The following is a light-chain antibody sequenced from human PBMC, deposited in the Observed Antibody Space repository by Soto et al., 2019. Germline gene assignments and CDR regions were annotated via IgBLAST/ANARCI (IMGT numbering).Light chain of an antibody. Sequence: DIQMTQSPSSLSASVGDRVTITCQASQDISNYLNWYQQKPGKAPKLLIYDASNLKTGVRSRFSGSGSGTDFSFTISSLQPEDIATYYCQQYDNLPPYTFGQGTKLEIK. CDR1: QDISNY. J-gene: IGKJ2*01. V-gene: IGKV1-33*01. CDR3: QQYDNLPPYT. CDR2: DAS.